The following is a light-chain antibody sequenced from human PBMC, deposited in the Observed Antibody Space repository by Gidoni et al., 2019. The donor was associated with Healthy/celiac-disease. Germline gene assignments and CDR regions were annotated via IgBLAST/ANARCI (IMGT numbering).Light chain of an antibody. CDR1: SSDVGGYNY. J-gene: IGLJ2*01. Sequence: QSALTQPPSESGSPGQSVTISCTGTSSDVGGYNYVSWYQQHPGKAPKLMIYEVSKGPSGVPDRFSGSKSGNTASLTVSGLQAEDEADYYYSSYAGSNNFLFGGGTKLTVL. CDR3: SSYAGSNNFL. CDR2: EVS. V-gene: IGLV2-8*01.